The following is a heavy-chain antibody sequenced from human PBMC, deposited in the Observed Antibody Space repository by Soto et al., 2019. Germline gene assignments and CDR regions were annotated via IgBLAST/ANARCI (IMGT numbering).Heavy chain of an antibody. V-gene: IGHV3-21*01. D-gene: IGHD3-10*01. CDR1: GFTFSTYT. Sequence: GGSLRLSCAWSGFTFSTYTLNWVRQAPGHGLEWVASINGRSNYLYYSGSVKGRFTISRDNAKNSLYLQMNRLRAEDTAIYYYARAGGKVCGSTPFDSWGRGSLVTVSS. CDR2: INGRSNYL. J-gene: IGHJ4*02. CDR3: ARAGGKVCGSTPFDS.